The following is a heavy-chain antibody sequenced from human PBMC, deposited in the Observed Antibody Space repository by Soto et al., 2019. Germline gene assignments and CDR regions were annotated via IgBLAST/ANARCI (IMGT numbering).Heavy chain of an antibody. Sequence: GGSLRLSCAASGLTFSSYAMSWVRQAPGKGLEWVSDISGSGGSTDYADSVKGRFTISRDNSKNTLYLQMNSLRAKDTAVYYCAKDSGGSGSYHNWFDPWGQGTLVTVSS. J-gene: IGHJ5*02. CDR3: AKDSGGSGSYHNWFDP. D-gene: IGHD3-10*01. CDR2: ISGSGGST. CDR1: GLTFSSYA. V-gene: IGHV3-23*01.